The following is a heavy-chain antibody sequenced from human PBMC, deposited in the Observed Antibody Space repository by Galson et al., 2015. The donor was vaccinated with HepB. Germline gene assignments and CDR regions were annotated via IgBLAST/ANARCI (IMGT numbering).Heavy chain of an antibody. CDR3: AKSIAQASRWSFGVALDAFDI. CDR1: GFTFDDYA. D-gene: IGHD3-3*01. Sequence: SLRLSCAASGFTFDDYAMHWVRQAPGKGLEWVSGISWNSGSIGYADSVKGRFTISRDNAKNSLYLQMNSLRAEDTALYYCAKSIAQASRWSFGVALDAFDIWGQGTMVTVSS. V-gene: IGHV3-9*01. CDR2: ISWNSGSI. J-gene: IGHJ3*02.